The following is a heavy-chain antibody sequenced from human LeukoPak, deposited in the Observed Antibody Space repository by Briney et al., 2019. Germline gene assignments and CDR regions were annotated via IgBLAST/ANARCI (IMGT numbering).Heavy chain of an antibody. CDR2: INTNTGNP. CDR1: GYTFTSYY. J-gene: IGHJ6*03. Sequence: ASVKVSCKASGYTFTSYYMHWVRQAPGQGLEWMGWINTNTGNPMYAQGFTGRFVFSLDTSVSTAYLQISSLKAEDTAVYFCARDQEGGYDFWNGYRYYYYMDVWGKGTTITVSS. D-gene: IGHD3-3*01. V-gene: IGHV7-4-1*02. CDR3: ARDQEGGYDFWNGYRYYYYMDV.